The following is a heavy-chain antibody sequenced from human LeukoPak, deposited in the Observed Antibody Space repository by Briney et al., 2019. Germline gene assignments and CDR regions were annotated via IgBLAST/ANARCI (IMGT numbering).Heavy chain of an antibody. V-gene: IGHV4-38-2*01. D-gene: IGHD2-2*01. CDR1: GYSISSGYY. Sequence: PSETLSPTCAVSGYSISSGYYWGWIRQPPGKGLEWIGSIYHSGSTYYNPSLKSRVTISVDTSKNQFSLKLSSVTAADTAVYYCARLPCGPAPDYWGKGTLVTVSS. J-gene: IGHJ4*02. CDR2: IYHSGST. CDR3: ARLPCGPAPDY.